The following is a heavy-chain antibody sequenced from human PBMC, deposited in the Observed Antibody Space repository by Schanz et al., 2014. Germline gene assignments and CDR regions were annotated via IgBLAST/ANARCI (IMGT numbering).Heavy chain of an antibody. J-gene: IGHJ4*02. D-gene: IGHD6-13*01. CDR2: IGHSGNT. V-gene: IGHV4-34*01. Sequence: QVQLQQWGAGLLKPSETLSLTCAVYGGSLSGYFWSWIRQPPGKGLEWIGDIGHSGNTKDNPSLKSRVTMSVETSKNQFSLNLSSVTAADTAVYYCARGRQQLGSFDYWCPGTLVSVSS. CDR3: ARGRQQLGSFDY. CDR1: GGSLSGYF.